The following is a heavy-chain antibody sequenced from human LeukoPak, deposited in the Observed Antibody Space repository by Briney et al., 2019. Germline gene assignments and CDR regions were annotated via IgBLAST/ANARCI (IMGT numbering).Heavy chain of an antibody. CDR3: AGHHPRNTVDF. V-gene: IGHV4-59*08. D-gene: IGHD2-8*02. Sequence: SETLSLTCTVSGGSISSYYWSWIRQPPGKGLEWIAYISDIGSINYNPSLKSRVTISLDTSKNQYPLKLRSVTAADTAVYYCAGHHPRNTVDFWGQGTLVTVSS. CDR2: ISDIGSI. J-gene: IGHJ4*02. CDR1: GGSISSYY.